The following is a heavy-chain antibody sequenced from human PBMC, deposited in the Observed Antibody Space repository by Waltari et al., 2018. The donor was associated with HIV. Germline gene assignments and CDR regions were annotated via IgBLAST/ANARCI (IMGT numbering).Heavy chain of an antibody. J-gene: IGHJ2*01. CDR2: VYHSGST. D-gene: IGHD2-2*01. CDR1: GYSISSDAN. CDR3: ARAGVVPALFDL. Sequence: QVQLQESGTGLLKPSETLSLTCVVSGYSISSDANWGWVRQPPGKGREWIGSVYHSGSTLHNPSLNSRVTISIDTSKSQFSLKLSSVTAADTAVYYCARAGVVPALFDLWGRGTLVTVSS. V-gene: IGHV4-38-2*01.